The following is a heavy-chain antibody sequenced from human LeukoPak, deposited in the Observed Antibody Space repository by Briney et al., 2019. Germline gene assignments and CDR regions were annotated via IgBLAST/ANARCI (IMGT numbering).Heavy chain of an antibody. Sequence: NPGGSLRLSCAASGFTFSSYYMSWVRQAPGKGLEWVSSISSSGSYISYADSVKGRLTMSRDNAKDSLHLQMNSLRAEDTAMYYCARRGDTSGHYYAFDYWGQGTLVTVSS. CDR1: GFTFSSYY. J-gene: IGHJ4*02. D-gene: IGHD3-22*01. CDR3: ARRGDTSGHYYAFDY. CDR2: ISSSGSYI. V-gene: IGHV3-21*01.